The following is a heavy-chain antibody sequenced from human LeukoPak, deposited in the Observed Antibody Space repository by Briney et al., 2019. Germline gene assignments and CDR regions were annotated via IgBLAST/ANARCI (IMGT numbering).Heavy chain of an antibody. CDR3: AKVSVFSLTISGVVTDDAFDI. Sequence: PGGSLRLSCAASGFTFSSYAMSCVRHAPGKGLEWVSSISGSGGSTYYTDSVTGPFTISRDNSKNTLYLQMNSLRAEDTAVYYCAKVSVFSLTISGVVTDDAFDIWGQGTIVTVSS. J-gene: IGHJ3*02. CDR2: ISGSGGST. D-gene: IGHD3-3*01. CDR1: GFTFSSYA. V-gene: IGHV3-23*01.